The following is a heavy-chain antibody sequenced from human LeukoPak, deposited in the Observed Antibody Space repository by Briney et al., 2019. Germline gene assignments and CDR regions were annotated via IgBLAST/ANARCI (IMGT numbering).Heavy chain of an antibody. Sequence: PGGSLRLSCAASGFTFSNYGMHWVRQAPGKGLEWVAFIRYDGRKKYYADSVKGRFTISRDNSKNTLYLQMNSLRSEDTAVYYCANPPTVTKTRFDSWGQGTLVTVSS. D-gene: IGHD4-17*01. J-gene: IGHJ5*01. CDR2: IRYDGRKK. V-gene: IGHV3-30*02. CDR1: GFTFSNYG. CDR3: ANPPTVTKTRFDS.